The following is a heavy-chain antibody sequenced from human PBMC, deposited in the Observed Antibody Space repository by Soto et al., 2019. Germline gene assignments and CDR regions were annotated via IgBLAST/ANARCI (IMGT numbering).Heavy chain of an antibody. D-gene: IGHD5-18*01. CDR3: APLTVGYSHGNWFDP. CDR2: IYYSGST. J-gene: IGHJ5*02. CDR1: GGSISSSSYY. Sequence: SETLSLTCTVSGGSISSSSYYWGWIRQPPGKGLEWIGSIYYSGSTYYNPSLKSRVTISVDTSKNQFSLKLSSVTAADTAVYYCAPLTVGYSHGNWFDPWGQGTLVTVSS. V-gene: IGHV4-39*01.